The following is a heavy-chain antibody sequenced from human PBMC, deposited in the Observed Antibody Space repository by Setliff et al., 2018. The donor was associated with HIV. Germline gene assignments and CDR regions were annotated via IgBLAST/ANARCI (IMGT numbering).Heavy chain of an antibody. J-gene: IGHJ4*02. V-gene: IGHV5-51*01. CDR2: VNPGDSST. D-gene: IGHD5-12*01. Sequence: PGESLKISCKGSGYSFSSYWIGWVRLTPGKGLEWMGSVNPGDSSTKYNPSLQGQVTMSADKLINTAYLQWSSLKASDTAMYYCATRLLGYSGYGYWGQGALVTVS. CDR1: GYSFSSYW. CDR3: ATRLLGYSGYGY.